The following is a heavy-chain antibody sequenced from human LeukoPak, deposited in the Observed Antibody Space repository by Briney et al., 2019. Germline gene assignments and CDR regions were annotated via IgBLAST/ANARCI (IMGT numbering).Heavy chain of an antibody. Sequence: GGSLRLSCAASGFTFSDYYMSWIRQAPGKGLEWLSYISSTGTTTYYADSVKGRFTISRDNGKNSLYLQMNSLRAEDTAVYYCARGGYDFWSGYRQFDYWGQGNLVTVSS. CDR1: GFTFSDYY. J-gene: IGHJ4*02. V-gene: IGHV3-11*04. D-gene: IGHD3-3*01. CDR2: ISSTGTTT. CDR3: ARGGYDFWSGYRQFDY.